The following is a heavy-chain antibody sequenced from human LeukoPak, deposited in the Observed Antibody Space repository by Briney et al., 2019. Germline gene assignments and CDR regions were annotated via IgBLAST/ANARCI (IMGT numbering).Heavy chain of an antibody. CDR1: GFTFSNHL. CDR3: VRDSGGPDY. J-gene: IGHJ4*02. CDR2: ISNDGSSS. V-gene: IGHV3-74*01. D-gene: IGHD2-15*01. Sequence: GGSLRLSCAAFGFTFSNHLMHWDRQAPGKGLVWVSDISNDGSSSSYADSVKGRFTISRDNAKNTLYLQMSSLRVEDTAMYYCVRDSGGPDYWGQGTLVTVSS.